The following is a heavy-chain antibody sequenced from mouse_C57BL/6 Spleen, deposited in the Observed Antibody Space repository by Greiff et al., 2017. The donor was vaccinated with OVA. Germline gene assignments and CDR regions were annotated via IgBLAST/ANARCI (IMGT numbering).Heavy chain of an antibody. CDR3: ARRGVFFDY. CDR2: IYPGSGST. CDR1: GYTFTSYW. V-gene: IGHV1-55*01. J-gene: IGHJ2*01. Sequence: VQLQESGAELVKPGASVKMSCKASGYTFTSYWITWVKQRPGQGLEWIGDIYPGSGSTNYNEKFKSKATLTVDTSSSTAYMQLSSLTSEDSAVYYCARRGVFFDYWGQGTTLTVSS.